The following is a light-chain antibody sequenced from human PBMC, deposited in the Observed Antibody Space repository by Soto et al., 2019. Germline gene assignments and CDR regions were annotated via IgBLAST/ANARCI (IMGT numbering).Light chain of an antibody. CDR3: QQYNSYFFT. J-gene: IGKJ3*01. V-gene: IGKV1-5*03. CDR1: QNIRGW. CDR2: RAS. Sequence: DLQMTQSPSTLSASVGDRVNITCRASQNIRGWLAWYQQKPGKAPKLLIYRASDLQTGVPSRFSGSGSWTEFTLTISSLQTDDFATYYCQQYNSYFFTFGPGTKVDVK.